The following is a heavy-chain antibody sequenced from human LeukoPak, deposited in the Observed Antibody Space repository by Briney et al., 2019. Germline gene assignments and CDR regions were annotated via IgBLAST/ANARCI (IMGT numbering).Heavy chain of an antibody. Sequence: GGSLRLSCAASGFTFTTYWMSWVRQAPGKGLEWVANINQDGSEKYFVDSVKGRFTISRDNAKNSLYLQMNSLRAEDAALYYCASNRLYSSSSGAFDIWGQGTMVTVSS. V-gene: IGHV3-7*03. CDR3: ASNRLYSSSSGAFDI. D-gene: IGHD6-6*01. J-gene: IGHJ3*02. CDR2: INQDGSEK. CDR1: GFTFTTYW.